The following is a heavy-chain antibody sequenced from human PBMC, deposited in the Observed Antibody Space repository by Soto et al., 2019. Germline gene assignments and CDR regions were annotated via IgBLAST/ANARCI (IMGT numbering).Heavy chain of an antibody. D-gene: IGHD3-22*01. V-gene: IGHV4-59*01. J-gene: IGHJ2*01. CDR1: GGSISSYY. CDR3: ARGLGYYDSSGYYDWYFDL. CDR2: IYYSGST. Sequence: QVQLQESGPGLVKPSETLSLTCTVSGGSISSYYWSWIRQPPGKGLEWIGYIYYSGSTNYNASLKSRVTISVDTSKNQFSLKLSSVTAADTAVYYCARGLGYYDSSGYYDWYFDLWGRGTLVTVSS.